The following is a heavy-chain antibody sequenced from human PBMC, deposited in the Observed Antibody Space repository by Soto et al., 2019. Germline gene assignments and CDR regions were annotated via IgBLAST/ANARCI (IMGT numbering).Heavy chain of an antibody. CDR3: TRVVVGRSGEFDC. Sequence: PGGSLRLSCEASEFSLRNYWMHWVRQAPGKGLEWVSRISNDGTTTNYADSVKGRFTISRDNAKNTLYLQMHSLRADDMAVYYYTRVVVGRSGEFDCWGQGTLVTVSS. J-gene: IGHJ4*02. D-gene: IGHD3-10*01. CDR1: EFSLRNYW. V-gene: IGHV3-74*01. CDR2: ISNDGTTT.